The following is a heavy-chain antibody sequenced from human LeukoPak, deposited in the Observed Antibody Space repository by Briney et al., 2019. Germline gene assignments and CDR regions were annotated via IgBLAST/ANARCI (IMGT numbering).Heavy chain of an antibody. J-gene: IGHJ3*02. V-gene: IGHV1-18*01. CDR3: ARARKVYYYDSSAYPPDAFDI. CDR2: ISAYNGNT. CDR1: GYTFTSYG. D-gene: IGHD3-22*01. Sequence: ASVKVSCKASGYTFTSYGISWVRQAPGQGLEWMGWISAYNGNTNYAQNLQGRVTMTTDTSTNTAYMELRSLRSDDTAVYYCARARKVYYYDSSAYPPDAFDIWGQGTMVTVSS.